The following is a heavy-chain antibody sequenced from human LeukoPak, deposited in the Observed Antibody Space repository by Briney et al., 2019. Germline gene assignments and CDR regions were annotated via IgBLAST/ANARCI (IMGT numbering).Heavy chain of an antibody. V-gene: IGHV3-33*01. D-gene: IGHD3-22*01. CDR2: IWYDGSNK. Sequence: GRSLRLSCAASGFTFSSYGMHWVRQAPGKGLEWVAVIWYDGSNKYYADSVKGRFTISRDNSKNTLYLQVNSLRAEDTAVYYCARDGGDKSSGYYSYYYGMDVWGQGTTVTVSS. CDR1: GFTFSSYG. CDR3: ARDGGDKSSGYYSYYYGMDV. J-gene: IGHJ6*02.